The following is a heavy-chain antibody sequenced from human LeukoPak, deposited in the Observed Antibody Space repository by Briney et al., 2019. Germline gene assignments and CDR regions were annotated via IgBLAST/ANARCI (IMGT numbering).Heavy chain of an antibody. CDR3: AREAYDILTGLSLNY. Sequence: GGSLRLSCAASGFTFSSYAMHWVRQAPGKGLEWVAVISYDGSNKYYADSVKGRFTISRDNSKNTLYLQMNSLRAEDTAVYYCAREAYDILTGLSLNYWGQGTLVTVSS. V-gene: IGHV3-30-3*01. J-gene: IGHJ4*02. CDR1: GFTFSSYA. D-gene: IGHD3-9*01. CDR2: ISYDGSNK.